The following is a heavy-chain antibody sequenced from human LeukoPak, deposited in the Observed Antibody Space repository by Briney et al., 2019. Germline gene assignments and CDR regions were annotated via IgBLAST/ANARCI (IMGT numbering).Heavy chain of an antibody. V-gene: IGHV1-2*02. CDR1: GYTFTGYY. CDR3: ARGGSSGWYVGGY. D-gene: IGHD6-19*01. CDR2: INPNSGGT. J-gene: IGHJ4*02. Sequence: ASVKVSCKASGYTFTGYYMHWVRQAPGQGLAWMGWINPNSGGTNYAQKFQGRVTMTRDTSISTAYMELSRLRSDDTAVYYCARGGSSGWYVGGYWGQGTLVTISS.